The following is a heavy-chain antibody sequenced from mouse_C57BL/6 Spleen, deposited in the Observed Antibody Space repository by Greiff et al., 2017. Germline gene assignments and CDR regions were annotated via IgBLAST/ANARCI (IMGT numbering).Heavy chain of an antibody. CDR2: IDPETGGT. Sequence: QVQLQQSGAELVRPGASVTLSCKASGYTFPDYEMHWVKQTPVHGLEWIGAIDPETGGTAYNQKFKGKAILTADKSSSTAYMELRSLTSEDSAVYYWTRSDYDYGYLDYWGQGTTLTVSS. CDR3: TRSDYDYGYLDY. V-gene: IGHV1-15*01. CDR1: GYTFPDYE. J-gene: IGHJ2*01. D-gene: IGHD2-4*01.